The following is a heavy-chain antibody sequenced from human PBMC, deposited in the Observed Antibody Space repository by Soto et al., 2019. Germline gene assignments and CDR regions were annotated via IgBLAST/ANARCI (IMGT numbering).Heavy chain of an antibody. Sequence: XSVKVSCKASVYTFTSYAMHWVRQAPGQSLEWMGWINAGNGNTKYSQKFQGRVTITRDTSASTAYMELSSLRSEDTAVYYCARGSFLGYCSSTSCYAPSFDIWGQGPMVTVSS. CDR1: VYTFTSYA. V-gene: IGHV1-3*01. D-gene: IGHD2-2*01. CDR2: INAGNGNT. CDR3: ARGSFLGYCSSTSCYAPSFDI. J-gene: IGHJ3*02.